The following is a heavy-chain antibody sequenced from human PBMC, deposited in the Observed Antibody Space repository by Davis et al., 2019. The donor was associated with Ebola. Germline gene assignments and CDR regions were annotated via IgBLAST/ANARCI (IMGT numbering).Heavy chain of an antibody. V-gene: IGHV4-4*07. CDR3: ATGDPRGFDY. J-gene: IGHJ4*02. CDR1: GGSASTYY. CDR2: LYASGGT. Sequence: SETLSLTCTFSGGSASTYYWNWIRQPAGKGLEWIGRLYASGGTNYNPSLKGRVTMSMDTSKTQFSLKLSSVTAADTAVYYCATGDPRGFDYWGQGTLVTVSS. D-gene: IGHD3-10*01.